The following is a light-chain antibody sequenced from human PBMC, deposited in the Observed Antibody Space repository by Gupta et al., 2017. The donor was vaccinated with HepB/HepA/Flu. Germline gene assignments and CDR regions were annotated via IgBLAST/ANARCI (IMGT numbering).Light chain of an antibody. CDR1: QDINYY. CDR3: QQDENLPYT. Sequence: ASVGDRVTITCQASQDINYYLIWYQHKPGKAPKLLIYDATNLETRVASRFTGSGSGTDFTLTISSLQPEDIATYYCQQDENLPYTFGQGTKVEMK. J-gene: IGKJ2*01. V-gene: IGKV1-33*01. CDR2: DAT.